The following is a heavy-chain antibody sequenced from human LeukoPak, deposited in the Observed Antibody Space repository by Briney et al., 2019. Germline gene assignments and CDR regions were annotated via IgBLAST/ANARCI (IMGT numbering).Heavy chain of an antibody. CDR2: ISGSGGYT. CDR1: GFTFSNYA. V-gene: IGHV3-23*01. D-gene: IGHD3-22*01. CDR3: AKRRYDTSGYYGYFDY. Sequence: GGSLRLSCAASGFTFSNYAMNWVRQAPGKGLEWVSVISGSGGYTYYADSVEGRFTISRDNSKNTLYLQMNSLRDEDTAAYYCAKRRYDTSGYYGYFDYWGQGILVTVSS. J-gene: IGHJ4*02.